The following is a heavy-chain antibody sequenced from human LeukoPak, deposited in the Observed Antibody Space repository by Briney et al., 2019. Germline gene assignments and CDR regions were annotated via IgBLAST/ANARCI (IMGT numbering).Heavy chain of an antibody. Sequence: GGSLRLSCAASGFTFSTFWMHWVRQAPGKGLVWVSGINSDGSSTTYADSVKGRFTISRDNSKNTLYLQMNSLRAEDTAVYYCARVASYFGYYYGMDVWGQGTTVTVSS. CDR3: ARVASYFGYYYGMDV. CDR1: GFTFSTFW. D-gene: IGHD1-26*01. CDR2: INSDGSST. V-gene: IGHV3-74*03. J-gene: IGHJ6*02.